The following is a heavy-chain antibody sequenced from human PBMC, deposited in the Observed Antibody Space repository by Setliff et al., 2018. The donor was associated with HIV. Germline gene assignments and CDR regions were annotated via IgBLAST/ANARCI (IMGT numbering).Heavy chain of an antibody. D-gene: IGHD2-21*02. CDR3: ARLSGDYYYFDY. Sequence: GGSLRLSCAASGFTFSSYSMNWVRQAPGKGLEWVSSISSSSSYIYYADSVKGRFTISRDNAKNTLYLQMNSLRAEDTAVYYCARLSGDYYYFDYWGQGTLVTVSS. CDR2: ISSSSSYI. CDR1: GFTFSSYS. V-gene: IGHV3-21*01. J-gene: IGHJ4*02.